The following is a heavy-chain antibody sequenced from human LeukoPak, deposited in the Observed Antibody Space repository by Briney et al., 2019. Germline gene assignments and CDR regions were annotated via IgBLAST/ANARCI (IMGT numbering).Heavy chain of an antibody. CDR3: ATSSGQDNGELDY. V-gene: IGHV4-59*01. Sequence: PSETLSLTCTVSGGSISSYYWSWIRQPPGKGLEWIGYIYYSGSTNYNPSLKSRVTISVDTSKNQFSLKLSSVTAADTAVYYCATSSGQDNGELDYWGQGTLVTVSS. J-gene: IGHJ4*02. CDR1: GGSISSYY. CDR2: IYYSGST. D-gene: IGHD6-19*01.